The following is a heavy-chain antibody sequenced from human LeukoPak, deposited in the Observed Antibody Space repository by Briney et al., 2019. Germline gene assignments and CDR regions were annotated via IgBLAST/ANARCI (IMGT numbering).Heavy chain of an antibody. CDR2: IYHSGST. J-gene: IGHJ4*01. CDR1: GVSISGNY. CDR3: ASVGKNGYNDY. D-gene: IGHD5-24*01. Sequence: SETLSLTCTVSGVSISGNYWSWIRQPPGKGLEWIGEIYHSGSTNYNPSLKSPITISVNKSKNQFSLKLSSVTAADTAVYYWASVGKNGYNDYWGQGTLVTVSS. V-gene: IGHV4-59*12.